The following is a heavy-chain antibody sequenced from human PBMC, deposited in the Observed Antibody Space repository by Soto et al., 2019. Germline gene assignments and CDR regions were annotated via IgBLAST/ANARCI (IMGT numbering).Heavy chain of an antibody. J-gene: IGHJ4*02. V-gene: IGHV3-33*01. CDR1: GFTFSNHG. Sequence: GGSLRLSCAASGFTFSNHGMHWFRQAPGKGLEWVAVIWYDGSRKHYADSVEGRFTISRDDSKSTLYLQMNSLRVEDTAVYYCARDLSYYSDDCWGQGTLVTVST. CDR3: ARDLSYYSDDC. CDR2: IWYDGSRK. D-gene: IGHD1-26*01.